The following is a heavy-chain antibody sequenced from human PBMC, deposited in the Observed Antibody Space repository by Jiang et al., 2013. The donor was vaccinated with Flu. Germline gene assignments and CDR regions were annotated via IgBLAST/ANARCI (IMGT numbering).Heavy chain of an antibody. V-gene: IGHV3-53*01. J-gene: IGHJ4*02. D-gene: IGHD6-19*01. CDR3: AGFQPVYSSGWYYFDY. Sequence: QLLESGGGLIQPGGSLRLSCAASGFTVSSKYMTWVRQAPGKGLEWVSVIFSGGNTFYADSVKGRFTISRDNSKNTLYLQMSGLRAEDSAVYYCAGFQPVYSSGWYYFDYWGQGTLVTVSS. CDR2: IFSGGNT. CDR1: GFTVSSKY.